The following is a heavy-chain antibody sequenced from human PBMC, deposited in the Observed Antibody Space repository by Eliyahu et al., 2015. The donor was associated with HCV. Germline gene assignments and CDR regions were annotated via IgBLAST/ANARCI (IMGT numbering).Heavy chain of an antibody. CDR1: XGSXSSGSYY. J-gene: IGHJ4*02. CDR2: IYTSGST. D-gene: IGHD3-22*01. V-gene: IGHV4-61*02. Sequence: QVQLQESGPGLVKPSQTLSLTCTVSXGSXSSGSYYWSWIRQPAGKGLEWIGRIYTSGSTNYNPSLKSRVTISVDTSKNQFSLKLSSVTAADTAVYYCARARDSSEAFDYWGQGTLVTVSS. CDR3: ARARDSSEAFDY.